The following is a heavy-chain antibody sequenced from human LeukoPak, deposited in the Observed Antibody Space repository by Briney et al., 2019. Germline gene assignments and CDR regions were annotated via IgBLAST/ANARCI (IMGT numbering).Heavy chain of an antibody. D-gene: IGHD2-15*01. CDR2: VYYSGVT. Sequence: SETLSLTCTVSGGSTGSDYWSWIRQPPGKGLEWVAYVYYSGVTSYNPSLKSRVAISIDTSKNQFSLNLSSVTAADTAVYYCARLSLHCSGGSCYRGAFDSWGQGTLVTVSS. J-gene: IGHJ4*02. CDR1: GGSTGSDY. V-gene: IGHV4-59*08. CDR3: ARLSLHCSGGSCYRGAFDS.